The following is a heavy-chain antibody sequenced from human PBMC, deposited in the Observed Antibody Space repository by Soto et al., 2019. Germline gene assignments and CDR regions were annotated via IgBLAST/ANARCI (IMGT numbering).Heavy chain of an antibody. V-gene: IGHV1-18*04. D-gene: IGHD1-20*01. CDR1: GYSFTTYG. Sequence: ASVKVSCKASGYSFTTYGITWVRQAPGQGLDWMGWISGYNDNRNYAQKFQGRVTMTTDISASTAYMELRSLTSDDTAIYYCATDPPITGSLRCKPLTDVWGQGTTVTVSS. CDR2: ISGYNDNR. CDR3: ATDPPITGSLRCKPLTDV. J-gene: IGHJ6*02.